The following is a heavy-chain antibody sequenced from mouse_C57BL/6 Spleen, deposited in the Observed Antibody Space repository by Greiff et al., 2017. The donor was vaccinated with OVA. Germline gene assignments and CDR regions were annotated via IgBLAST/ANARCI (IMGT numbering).Heavy chain of an antibody. D-gene: IGHD2-2*01. J-gene: IGHJ4*01. V-gene: IGHV5-17*01. Sequence: EVQRVESGGGLVKPGGSLKLSCAASGFTFSDYGMHWVRQAPEKGLEWVAYISSGSSTIYYADTVKGRFTISRDNAKNTLFLQMTSLRSEDTAMYYCARERREYGYDVYAMDYWGQGTSVTVSS. CDR2: ISSGSSTI. CDR3: ARERREYGYDVYAMDY. CDR1: GFTFSDYG.